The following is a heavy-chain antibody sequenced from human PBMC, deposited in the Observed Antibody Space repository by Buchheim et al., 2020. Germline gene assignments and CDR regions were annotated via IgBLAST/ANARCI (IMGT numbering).Heavy chain of an antibody. J-gene: IGHJ6*02. CDR2: INPSGGST. CDR1: GYTFTSYY. V-gene: IGHV1-46*01. CDR3: ARDRIVGGNRGGGDDYYYYYGMDV. Sequence: QVQLVQSGAEVKKPGASVKVSCKASGYTFTSYYMHWVRQAPGQGLEWMGIINPSGGSTSYAQKFQGRVTMTRDTSTSTVYMELSSLRSEDTAVYYCARDRIVGGNRGGGDDYYYYYGMDVWGQGTT. D-gene: IGHD1-26*01.